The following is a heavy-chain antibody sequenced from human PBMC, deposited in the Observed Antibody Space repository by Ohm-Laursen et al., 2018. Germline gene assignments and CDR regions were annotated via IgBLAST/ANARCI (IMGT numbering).Heavy chain of an antibody. V-gene: IGHV3-48*03. CDR3: AKSYVEVWPLPVDY. CDR1: GFSVSSYE. Sequence: GSLRLSCAASGFSVSSYEMNWVRQAPGKGLEWVSYMSSSGSAINYADSVKGRFTISRDNSKNTPYLQMNSLRAEDTAVYYCAKSYVEVWPLPVDYWGQGTLVTVSS. CDR2: MSSSGSAI. D-gene: IGHD3-10*01. J-gene: IGHJ4*02.